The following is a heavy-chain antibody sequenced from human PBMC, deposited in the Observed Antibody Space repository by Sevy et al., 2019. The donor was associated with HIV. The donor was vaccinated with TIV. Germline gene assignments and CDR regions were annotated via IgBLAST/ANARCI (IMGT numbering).Heavy chain of an antibody. V-gene: IGHV1-18*04. D-gene: IGHD6-19*01. Sequence: ASVKVSCKASGYTFTSYGISWVRQAPGQGLEWMGWISAYNGNTNYAQKLQGRVTITTDTSTSTAYRELRSLRSDDTAVYYCARAVAGVNYFDYWGQGTLVTVSS. J-gene: IGHJ4*02. CDR3: ARAVAGVNYFDY. CDR1: GYTFTSYG. CDR2: ISAYNGNT.